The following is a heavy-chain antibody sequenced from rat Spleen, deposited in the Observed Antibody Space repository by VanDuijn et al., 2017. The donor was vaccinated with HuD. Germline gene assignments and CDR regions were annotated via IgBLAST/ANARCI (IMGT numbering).Heavy chain of an antibody. V-gene: IGHV5S13*01. CDR3: ATDTGDY. J-gene: IGHJ2*01. Sequence: EVQMVESGGGLVQPGRSLKLSCVASGFTFSSYWMYWIRQAPTKGLEWVASISTGGGKTYYRDSVKGRFTISRDYAKNTLFLQMDSLRSEDTATYYCATDTGDYWGQGVMVTVSS. CDR1: GFTFSSYW. D-gene: IGHD2-1*01. CDR2: ISTGGGKT.